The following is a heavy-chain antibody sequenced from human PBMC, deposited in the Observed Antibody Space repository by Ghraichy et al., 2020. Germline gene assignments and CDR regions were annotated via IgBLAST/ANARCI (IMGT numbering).Heavy chain of an antibody. CDR1: GFTFSNYP. J-gene: IGHJ4*02. V-gene: IGHV3-23*01. Sequence: GGSLRLSCAGSGFTFSNYPMSWVRQAPGKGLEWVSSISGSGGSTYYADSVKGRFTISRDNSKNTLYLQMNILRTEDTAVYYCAKDLSSSWSSVALFDYWGQGTLVTVSS. CDR3: AKDLSSSWSSVALFDY. CDR2: ISGSGGST. D-gene: IGHD6-13*01.